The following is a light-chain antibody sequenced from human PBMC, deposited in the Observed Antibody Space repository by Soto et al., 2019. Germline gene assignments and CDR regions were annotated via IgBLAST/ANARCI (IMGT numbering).Light chain of an antibody. CDR2: GAY. J-gene: IGKJ2*01. CDR1: QSVSTN. Sequence: EIVLTQSPATMSVSPGERATLSCRASQSVSTNLALYQQKPGQPPRLLIYGAYTRATDIPVRFSGSGSGTEFTLTIIGLQSEDFAVYYCQQYINWPPYTFGQGTKLEIK. CDR3: QQYINWPPYT. V-gene: IGKV3-15*01.